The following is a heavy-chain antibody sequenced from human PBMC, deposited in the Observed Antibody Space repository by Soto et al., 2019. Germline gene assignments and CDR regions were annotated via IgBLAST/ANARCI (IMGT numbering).Heavy chain of an antibody. CDR2: IVPIYRTA. Sequence: SVKVSCKASGGTFSSYRINWVRQAPGQGLEWAGGIVPIYRTADYAQKFQGRVTITADESARTSYMELRSLKSQDTAVYYCVRDSGAKLSSSWGQGTLVTVSS. J-gene: IGHJ4*02. D-gene: IGHD6-13*01. V-gene: IGHV1-69*13. CDR1: GGTFSSYR. CDR3: VRDSGAKLSSS.